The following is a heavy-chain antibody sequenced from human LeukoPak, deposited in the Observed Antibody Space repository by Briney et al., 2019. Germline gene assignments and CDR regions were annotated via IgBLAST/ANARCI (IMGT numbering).Heavy chain of an antibody. J-gene: IGHJ6*02. CDR1: GGSISSSSYY. D-gene: IGHD3-22*01. CDR3: ARHLQDSSGYWRQYYYYGMDV. V-gene: IGHV4-39*07. CDR2: IYYSGST. Sequence: TSETLSLTCTVSGGSISSSSYYWGCILQPPGKGLECIGSIYYSGSTYYNPSLKSRVTISVDTSKHQFSLKLSSVTAADTAVYYCARHLQDSSGYWRQYYYYGMDVWGQGTTVTVSS.